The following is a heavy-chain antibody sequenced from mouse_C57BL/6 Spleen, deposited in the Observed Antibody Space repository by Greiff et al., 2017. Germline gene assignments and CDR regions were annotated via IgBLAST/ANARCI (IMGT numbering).Heavy chain of an antibody. V-gene: IGHV1-82*01. Sequence: VQLVESGPELVKPGASVKISCKASGYAFSSSWMNWVKQRPGKGLEWIGRIYPGDGDTNYNGKFKGKATLTADKSSSTAYMQLSSLTSEDSAVYFCARIPSITTVVEYYFDYWGQGTTLTVSS. J-gene: IGHJ2*01. CDR1: GYAFSSSW. CDR3: ARIPSITTVVEYYFDY. CDR2: IYPGDGDT. D-gene: IGHD1-1*01.